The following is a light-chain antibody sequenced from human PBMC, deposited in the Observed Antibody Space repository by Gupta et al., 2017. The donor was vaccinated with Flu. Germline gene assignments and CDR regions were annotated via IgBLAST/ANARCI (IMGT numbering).Light chain of an antibody. CDR2: TDN. CDR1: TSNIGTNT. V-gene: IGLV1-44*01. Sequence: RVTITASGTTSNIGTNTVSWYRQLPGSAPKLLIYTDNQRPSAVPARFSGPTSGTSASLAISALRSEDEADYYCAAWDDSLNGWVFGGGTKLTVL. J-gene: IGLJ3*02. CDR3: AAWDDSLNGWV.